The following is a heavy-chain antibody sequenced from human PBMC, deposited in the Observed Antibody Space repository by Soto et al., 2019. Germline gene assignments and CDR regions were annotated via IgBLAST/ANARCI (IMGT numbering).Heavy chain of an antibody. Sequence: PGGSLRLSCATSGFAFSSCWMSWVRQAPGKGLEWVANIKQDGSEKYYADSVKGRFTISRDNSKNTLYLQMSSLRAVDTAVYYCVHPRSTVQIPPTWGQGTLVTVSS. CDR3: VHPRSTVQIPPT. CDR2: IKQDGSEK. CDR1: GFAFSSCW. J-gene: IGHJ5*02. D-gene: IGHD4-17*01. V-gene: IGHV3-7*01.